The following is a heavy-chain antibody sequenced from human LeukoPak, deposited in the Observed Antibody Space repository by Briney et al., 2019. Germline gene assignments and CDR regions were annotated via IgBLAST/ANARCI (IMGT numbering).Heavy chain of an antibody. D-gene: IGHD2-15*01. V-gene: IGHV5-51*01. CDR3: ARQAGGYCDGGSCSALFDP. J-gene: IGHJ5*02. CDR2: IYPGDPDT. CDR1: GYTFTSNW. Sequence: KVSCKASGYTFTSNWIGWVRQMPEKGLEWVAIIYPGDPDTRYSPSFQGQVTISADKSISTAYLQWNSLKASDTAMYYCARQAGGYCDGGSCSALFDPWGQGTLVTVSS.